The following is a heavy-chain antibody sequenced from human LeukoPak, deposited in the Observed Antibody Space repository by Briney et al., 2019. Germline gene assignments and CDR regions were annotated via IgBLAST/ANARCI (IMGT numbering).Heavy chain of an antibody. CDR2: INSDGSST. CDR3: ARTGIAARPTVWFDP. J-gene: IGHJ5*02. Sequence: GGSLRLSCAASGFTFSSYWMHWVRHAPGKGLVWVSHINSDGSSTNYADSVKGRFTISRDNAKNTLYLQMNSLRAEDTAVYYCARTGIAARPTVWFDPWGQGTLVTVSS. CDR1: GFTFSSYW. V-gene: IGHV3-74*01. D-gene: IGHD6-6*01.